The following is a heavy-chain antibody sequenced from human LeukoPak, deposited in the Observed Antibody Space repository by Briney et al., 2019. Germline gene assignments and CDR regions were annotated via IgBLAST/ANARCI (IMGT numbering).Heavy chain of an antibody. V-gene: IGHV4-31*03. CDR3: ARQQDSSGYYDEPNYFDY. CDR1: GGSISSGGYY. J-gene: IGHJ4*02. D-gene: IGHD3-22*01. CDR2: IYYSGST. Sequence: SETLSLTCTVSGGSISSGGYYWSWIRQHPGKGLEWIGYIYYSGSTYYNPSLKSRVTISVDTSKNQFSLKLSSVTAADTAVYYCARQQDSSGYYDEPNYFDYWGQGTLVTVSS.